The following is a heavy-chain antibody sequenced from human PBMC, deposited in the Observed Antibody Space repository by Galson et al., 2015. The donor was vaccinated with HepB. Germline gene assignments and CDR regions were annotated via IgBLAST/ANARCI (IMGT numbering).Heavy chain of an antibody. V-gene: IGHV1-24*01. D-gene: IGHD6-13*01. CDR2: FDPEDGET. CDR1: GYTLTELY. J-gene: IGHJ6*02. Sequence: SVKVSCKVSGYTLTELYMHWVRQAPGKGLEWMGGFDPEDGETIYAQKFQGRVTMTEDTSTDTAYMELSSLRSEDTGVYYCTATFRIAATGTHYYGMDVWGQGTTVTVSS. CDR3: TATFRIAATGTHYYGMDV.